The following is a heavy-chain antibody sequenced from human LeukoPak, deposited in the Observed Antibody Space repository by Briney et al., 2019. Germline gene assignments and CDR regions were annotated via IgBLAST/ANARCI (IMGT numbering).Heavy chain of an antibody. V-gene: IGHV4-59*08. CDR3: ARGDYGSVFDY. J-gene: IGHJ4*02. D-gene: IGHD3-10*01. CDR1: GGSISSYY. CDR2: IYYSGST. Sequence: KTSETLSLTCTVSGGSISSYYWSWIRQPPGKGLEWIGYIYYSGSTNYDPSLKSRVTISVDTSKNQFSLKLSSVTAADTAVYYCARGDYGSVFDYWGQGTLVTVSS.